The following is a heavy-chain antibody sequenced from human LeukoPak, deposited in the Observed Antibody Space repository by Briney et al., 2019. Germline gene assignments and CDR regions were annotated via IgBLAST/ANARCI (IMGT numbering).Heavy chain of an antibody. Sequence: SETLSLTCTVSGDSMSDYFWTWIRQPPGKGLEWIGYAADSGSTNYNPSLKSRVTISVDSSTNHFSLKLSSVTAADTAVYYCAGDKGCSGGSCPTLYFDYWGQGTLVTVSS. V-gene: IGHV4-59*01. CDR1: GDSMSDYF. CDR2: AADSGST. D-gene: IGHD2-15*01. CDR3: AGDKGCSGGSCPTLYFDY. J-gene: IGHJ4*02.